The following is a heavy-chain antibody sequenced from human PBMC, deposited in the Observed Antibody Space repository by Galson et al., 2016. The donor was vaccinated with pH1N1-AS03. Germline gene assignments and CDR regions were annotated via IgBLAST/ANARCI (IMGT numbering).Heavy chain of an antibody. V-gene: IGHV4-39*01. Sequence: LSLTCKVSGDSISSSRFYWGWIRQPPGKGLEWIGSIYYSGTTYYTSSLKSRVTISVDTSKNEFSLRLTSVTAADTAVYYCARPLAVTDAFDIWGQGTMVTVS. D-gene: IGHD2-21*02. CDR1: GDSISSSRFY. CDR2: IYYSGTT. J-gene: IGHJ3*02. CDR3: ARPLAVTDAFDI.